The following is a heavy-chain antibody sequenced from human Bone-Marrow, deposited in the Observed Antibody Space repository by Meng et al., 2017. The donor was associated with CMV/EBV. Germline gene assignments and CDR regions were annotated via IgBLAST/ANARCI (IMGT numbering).Heavy chain of an antibody. J-gene: IGHJ5*02. D-gene: IGHD6-6*01. CDR2: MNPNSGNT. Sequence: ASVKVSCKASGYTFTSYDINWVRQATGQGLEWMGWMNPNSGNTGYAQKFQGRVTMTRNTSISTAYMELSSLRSEDTAVYYCARGRSSSWSDWFDPWGQGPLVNVAS. CDR3: ARGRSSSWSDWFDP. CDR1: GYTFTSYD. V-gene: IGHV1-8*01.